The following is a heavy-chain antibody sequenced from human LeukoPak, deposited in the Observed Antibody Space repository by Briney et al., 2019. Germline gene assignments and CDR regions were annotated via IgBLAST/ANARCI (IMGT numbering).Heavy chain of an antibody. J-gene: IGHJ5*02. CDR1: GASMTNYY. Sequence: SETLSLTCTVSGASMTNYYWSWIRKPPGKGLEGIGYIYYSGITNYNPSLTSRVSISVDMSKNQFSLKLTSVTDADTAVYYCARGRGYFDPFDPWGQGTLVTVSS. D-gene: IGHD3-9*01. CDR2: IYYSGIT. CDR3: ARGRGYFDPFDP. V-gene: IGHV4-59*01.